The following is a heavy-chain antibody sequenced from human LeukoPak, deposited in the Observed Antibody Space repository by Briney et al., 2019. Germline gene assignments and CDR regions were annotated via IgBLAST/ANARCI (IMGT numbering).Heavy chain of an antibody. D-gene: IGHD2-15*01. J-gene: IGHJ4*02. CDR2: INDSGVT. CDR1: GGSFNGYY. V-gene: IGHV4-34*01. Sequence: PSETLSLTCAVYGGSFNGYYWSWIRQSPGEGLEWIGEINDSGVTNCNPSLESRVVLSVDTSKNQFSLRLSSVTAADTAVYYCARGLVDSGASQVSDHWGQGTLVTVSS. CDR3: ARGLVDSGASQVSDH.